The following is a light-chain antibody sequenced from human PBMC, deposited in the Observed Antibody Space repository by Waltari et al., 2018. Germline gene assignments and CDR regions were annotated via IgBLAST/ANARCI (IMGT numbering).Light chain of an antibody. Sequence: DIQMTQSPSTLSASVGDRVTITCRASQSISSWLAWYQQKPGKAPKLLIYDASSVEIGVPSRFSGSGSGTEFTLTISSLQPDDFATYYCQQYNSYPGTFGQGTKVEIK. CDR3: QQYNSYPGT. J-gene: IGKJ1*01. CDR2: DAS. CDR1: QSISSW. V-gene: IGKV1-5*01.